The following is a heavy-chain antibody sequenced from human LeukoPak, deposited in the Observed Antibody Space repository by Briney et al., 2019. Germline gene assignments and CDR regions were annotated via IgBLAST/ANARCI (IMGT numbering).Heavy chain of an antibody. CDR3: AKAPPYKHYFDY. CDR2: IKSKKDGGTA. D-gene: IGHD1-1*01. J-gene: IGHJ4*02. Sequence: GGSLRLSCVGSGLIFNSAWVGWVRQVPGKGLEWVGRIKSKKDGGTADYAAPVKDRFTISRDDSKNTLFLQMNSLKTEDTAVYYCAKAPPYKHYFDYWGQGTLVTVSS. CDR1: GLIFNSAW. V-gene: IGHV3-15*05.